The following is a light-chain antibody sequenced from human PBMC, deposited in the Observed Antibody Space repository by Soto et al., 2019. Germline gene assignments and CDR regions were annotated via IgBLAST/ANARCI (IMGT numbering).Light chain of an antibody. CDR1: QTISSW. J-gene: IGKJ1*01. V-gene: IGKV1-5*03. CDR2: KAS. CDR3: QHYNSYSEA. Sequence: DIQMTKSPSTLSGSVGDRVTITCRASQTISSWLAWYQQKPGKAHKLLIYKASTLKSGVPSRFSGSGSGTEFTLTISSLQPDDFATYYCQHYNSYSEAFGQGTKVDIX.